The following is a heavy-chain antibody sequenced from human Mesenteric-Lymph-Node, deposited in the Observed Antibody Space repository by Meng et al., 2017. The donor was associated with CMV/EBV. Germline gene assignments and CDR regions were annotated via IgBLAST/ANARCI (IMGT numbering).Heavy chain of an antibody. CDR2: IIPILGIA. V-gene: IGHV1-69*10. CDR1: GGTFSSFD. D-gene: IGHD4-17*01. J-gene: IGHJ6*02. CDR3: AGGTTVTTRLYYYYGMDV. Sequence: SVKVSCKTSGGTFSSFDINWVRQAPGQGLEWMGGIIPILGIANYAQKFQGRVTITADKSTSTAYMELSSLRSEDTAVYYCAGGTTVTTRLYYYYGMDVWGQGTTVTVSS.